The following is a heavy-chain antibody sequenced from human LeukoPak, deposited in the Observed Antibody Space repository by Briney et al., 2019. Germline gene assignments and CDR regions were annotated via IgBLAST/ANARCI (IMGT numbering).Heavy chain of an antibody. D-gene: IGHD3-3*01. CDR2: IYYSGST. CDR3: ARTKIRFLEWYRDFDAFDI. Sequence: SGPTLVKPSETLSLTCTVSGGSISSYYWSWIRQPPGKGLEWIGYIYYSGSTNYNPSLKSRVTISVDTSKNQFSLKLSSVTAADTAVYYCARTKIRFLEWYRDFDAFDIWGQGTMVTVSS. CDR1: GGSISSYY. V-gene: IGHV4-59*01. J-gene: IGHJ3*02.